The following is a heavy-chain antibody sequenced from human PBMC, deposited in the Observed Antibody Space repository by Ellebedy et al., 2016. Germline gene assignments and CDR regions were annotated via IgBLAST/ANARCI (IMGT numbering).Heavy chain of an antibody. CDR3: AREARDGSGWNDWYFDL. Sequence: GGSLRLSCEASGFTFRSSDMHWVRQVIGKGLEWVSAIGTGGDTYYAGSVKGRFTISRENAKNSLYLQMNSLRAGDTAVYYCAREARDGSGWNDWYFDLWGRGTQVTVSS. CDR2: IGTGGDT. V-gene: IGHV3-13*01. J-gene: IGHJ2*01. CDR1: GFTFRSSD. D-gene: IGHD6-19*01.